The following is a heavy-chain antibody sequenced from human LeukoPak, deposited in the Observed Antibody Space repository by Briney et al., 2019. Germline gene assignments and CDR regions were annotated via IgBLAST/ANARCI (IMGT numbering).Heavy chain of an antibody. V-gene: IGHV3-23*01. J-gene: IGHJ6*01. CDR3: ANDVDTGGCGQRTV. D-gene: IGHD2-15*01. CDR1: GFTFSTFA. Sequence: PGGSLRLSCAASGFTFSTFAMSWVRQAPGKGLEWVLAITGSGDYTYYADTVKERFTISRDNSKNTLYLQMNSLRVEDTAGCYCANDVDTGGCGQRTVWGGETRVSVSS. CDR2: ITGSGDYT.